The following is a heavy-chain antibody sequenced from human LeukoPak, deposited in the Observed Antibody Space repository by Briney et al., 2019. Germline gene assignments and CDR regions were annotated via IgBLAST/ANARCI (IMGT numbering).Heavy chain of an antibody. CDR2: IYHSGST. CDR1: GGSISSGGYS. D-gene: IGHD1-26*01. J-gene: IGHJ3*02. Sequence: SQTLSLTCAVSGGSISSGGYSWSWIRQPPGKGLEWIGYIYHSGSTYYNPSLRNRVTISVDRSKNQFSLRLSSVTAADTAVYYCARGGADAFDIWGQGTMVTVSS. V-gene: IGHV4-30-2*01. CDR3: ARGGADAFDI.